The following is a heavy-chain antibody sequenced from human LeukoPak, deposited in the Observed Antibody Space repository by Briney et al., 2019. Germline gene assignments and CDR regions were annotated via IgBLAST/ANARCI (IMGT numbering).Heavy chain of an antibody. V-gene: IGHV1-18*01. CDR1: GYTFTSYG. CDR2: ISAYNGNT. D-gene: IGHD6-13*01. Sequence: ASVKVSCTASGYTFTSYGISWVRQAPGQGLEWMGWISAYNGNTNYAQKLQGRVTMTTDTSTSTAYMELRSLRSDDTAVYYCARDAGYSSSHSIDYWGQGTLVTVSS. CDR3: ARDAGYSSSHSIDY. J-gene: IGHJ4*02.